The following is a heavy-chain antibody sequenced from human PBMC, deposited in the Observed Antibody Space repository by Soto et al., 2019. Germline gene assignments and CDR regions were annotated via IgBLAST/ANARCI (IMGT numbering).Heavy chain of an antibody. J-gene: IGHJ4*02. Sequence: EVRLLESGGGLVQPGGSLRLSCAASGFTFSSYAMSWVRQAPGKGLEWVSAISGSGGSTYYADSVKGRFTISRDNSKNTLYLQMNSLRAEDTAVYYCAKDLRGVIVVAPLDYWGQGTLVTVSS. CDR1: GFTFSSYA. V-gene: IGHV3-23*01. CDR2: ISGSGGST. CDR3: AKDLRGVIVVAPLDY. D-gene: IGHD2-21*01.